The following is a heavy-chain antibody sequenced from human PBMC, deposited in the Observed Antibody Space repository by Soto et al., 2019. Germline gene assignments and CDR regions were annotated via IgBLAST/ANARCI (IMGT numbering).Heavy chain of an antibody. V-gene: IGHV3-30*18. J-gene: IGHJ4*02. CDR3: AKASPGAYYFDY. Sequence: GGSLRLSCAASGFTFSSYVMHWVRQAPGKGLEWVAVISYDGSNKYYADSVKGRFTISRDNSKNTLYLQMNSLRAEDTAVYYCAKASPGAYYFDYWGQGTLVTVSS. CDR2: ISYDGSNK. CDR1: GFTFSSYV.